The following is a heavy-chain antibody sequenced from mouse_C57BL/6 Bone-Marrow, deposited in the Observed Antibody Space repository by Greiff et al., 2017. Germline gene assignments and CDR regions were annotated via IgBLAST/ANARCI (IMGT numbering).Heavy chain of an antibody. V-gene: IGHV1-59*01. CDR1: GYTFTSYW. CDR3: ARYGSSPYYYAMDY. Sequence: QVQLQQPGAELVRPGTSVKLSCKASGYTFTSYWMHWVKQRPGQGLEWIGVIDPSDSYTNYNQKFKGKATLTVDTTSSTAYMPLRSLTSEDSAVYYCARYGSSPYYYAMDYWGQGTSVTVSS. CDR2: IDPSDSYT. J-gene: IGHJ4*01. D-gene: IGHD1-1*01.